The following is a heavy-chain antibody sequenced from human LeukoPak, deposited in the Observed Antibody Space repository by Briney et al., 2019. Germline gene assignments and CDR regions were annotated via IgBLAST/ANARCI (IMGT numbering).Heavy chain of an antibody. CDR3: AREQRAGLSGNLGGLFASYYTYYYMDV. CDR2: INPSDGAT. CDR1: GNTFTKYY. V-gene: IGHV1-46*01. J-gene: IGHJ6*03. Sequence: GASVKVSCKASGNTFTKYYIHWVRQAPGQGLAWMGMINPSDGATTYAQGFQGRVTMTRDMSTTTVYMDLRSLRSEDTAVYFCAREQRAGLSGNLGGLFASYYTYYYMDVWGRGTTVTVSS. D-gene: IGHD3-16*01.